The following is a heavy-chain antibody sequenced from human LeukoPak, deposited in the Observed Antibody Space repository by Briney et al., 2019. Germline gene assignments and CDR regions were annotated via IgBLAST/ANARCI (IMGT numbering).Heavy chain of an antibody. CDR2: INHSGST. CDR3: ARAGPNCSGGSCAKRDRPRLYYFDY. Sequence: SETLSLTCTVSGGSISSSSYYWSWIRQPPGKGLEWTGEINHSGSTNYNPSLKSRVTISVDTSKNQFSLKLSSVTAADTAVYYCARAGPNCSGGSCAKRDRPRLYYFDYWGQGTLVTVSS. D-gene: IGHD2-15*01. CDR1: GGSISSSSYY. J-gene: IGHJ4*02. V-gene: IGHV4-39*07.